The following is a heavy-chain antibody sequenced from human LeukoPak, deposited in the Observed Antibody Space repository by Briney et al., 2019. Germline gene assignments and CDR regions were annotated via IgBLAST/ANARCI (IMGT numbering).Heavy chain of an antibody. V-gene: IGHV1-69*05. CDR3: ARGSFSNDAFGI. J-gene: IGHJ3*02. D-gene: IGHD2/OR15-2a*01. CDR2: IIPIFGTA. Sequence: SVKVSCKASGGTFSSYAISWVRQAPGQGLEWMGRIIPIFGTANYAQKFQGRVTITTDESTSTAYMELSSLRSEDTAVYYCARGSFSNDAFGIWGQGTMVTVSS. CDR1: GGTFSSYA.